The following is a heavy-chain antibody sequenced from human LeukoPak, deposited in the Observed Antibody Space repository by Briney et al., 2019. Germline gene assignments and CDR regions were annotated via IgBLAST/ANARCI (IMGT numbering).Heavy chain of an antibody. Sequence: TSETLSLTCTVSGGSISSSSYYWGWIRQPPGKGLEWIGSIYYSGSTYYNPSLKSRVTISVDTSKNQFSLKLSSVTAADTAVYYCARPALLQGLRRGGSYYYYMDVWGKGTTVTVSS. D-gene: IGHD5-18*01. V-gene: IGHV4-39*01. J-gene: IGHJ6*03. CDR1: GGSISSSSYY. CDR3: ARPALLQGLRRGGSYYYYMDV. CDR2: IYYSGST.